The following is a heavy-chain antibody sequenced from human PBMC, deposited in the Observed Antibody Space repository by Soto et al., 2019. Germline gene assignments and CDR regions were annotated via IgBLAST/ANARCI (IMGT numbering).Heavy chain of an antibody. V-gene: IGHV1-46*01. CDR1: GYTFTPYY. CDR2: INPNGGIT. Sequence: QVQLVQSGAEVKKPGASVRVSCKAYGYTFTPYYIHWVRQAAGQGLEWMGIINPNGGITPYEQKYPAGMSTTSGPSACLGSLLLSSLRSEHSAGYYGATFVNAAIAFAYRGQVTVGTVSS. J-gene: IGHJ4*02. CDR3: ATFVNAAIAFAY. D-gene: IGHD5-18*01.